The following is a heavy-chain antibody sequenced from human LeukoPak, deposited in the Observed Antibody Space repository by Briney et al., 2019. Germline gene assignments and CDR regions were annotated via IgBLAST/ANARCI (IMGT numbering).Heavy chain of an antibody. CDR3: ARVLRGYGYYFDY. J-gene: IGHJ4*02. D-gene: IGHD5-12*01. CDR2: IYYSEST. CDR1: GDSISSYY. V-gene: IGHV4-59*01. Sequence: SETLSLTCTVSGDSISSYYWSWIRQPPGKGLEWIGCIYYSESTNYNPSLKSRVTISVGTSKNQFSLKVSSVTAADTAVYYCARVLRGYGYYFDYWGQGTLVTVSS.